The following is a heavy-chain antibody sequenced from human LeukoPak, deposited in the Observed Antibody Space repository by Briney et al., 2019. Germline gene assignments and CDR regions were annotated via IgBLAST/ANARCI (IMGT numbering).Heavy chain of an antibody. Sequence: PGGSLRLSCAASGFTYSDYGMHWVRQAPGRGLEWVAFILNDGTWEYYPDSVKGRLTISRDNSRNTLYLQMNSVRLEGTAIYYCVKGGSISHNWFDSWGQGTLVTVSS. CDR2: ILNDGTWE. D-gene: IGHD3-16*01. V-gene: IGHV3-30*02. CDR1: GFTYSDYG. CDR3: VKGGSISHNWFDS. J-gene: IGHJ5*01.